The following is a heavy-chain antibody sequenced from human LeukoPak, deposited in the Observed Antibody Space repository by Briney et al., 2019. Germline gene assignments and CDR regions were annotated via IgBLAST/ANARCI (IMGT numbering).Heavy chain of an antibody. Sequence: GASVKVSCKASGYTFTSYYMHWVRQAPGQGLEWMGIINPSGGSTSYAQKFQGRVTMTRDTSTSTVYMELSSLRSEDTAVYYCARDPVGTAMALYYYYYMDVWGNGNTVTVSS. CDR3: ARDPVGTAMALYYYYYMDV. CDR1: GYTFTSYY. J-gene: IGHJ6*03. V-gene: IGHV1-46*01. CDR2: INPSGGST. D-gene: IGHD5-18*01.